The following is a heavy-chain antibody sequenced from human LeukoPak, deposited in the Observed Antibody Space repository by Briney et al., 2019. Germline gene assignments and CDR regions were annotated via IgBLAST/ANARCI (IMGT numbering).Heavy chain of an antibody. CDR1: GGSISNYY. J-gene: IGHJ6*02. CDR3: ARDLGGYYYYGMDV. CDR2: IYYSGST. Sequence: SEALSLTCTVSGGSISNYYWSWIRRPPGKGLEWIGYIYYSGSTNYNPSLKSRVTISVDTSKNQFSLKLSSVTAADTAVYYCARDLGGYYYYGMDVWGQGTTVTVSS. V-gene: IGHV4-59*01. D-gene: IGHD3-10*01.